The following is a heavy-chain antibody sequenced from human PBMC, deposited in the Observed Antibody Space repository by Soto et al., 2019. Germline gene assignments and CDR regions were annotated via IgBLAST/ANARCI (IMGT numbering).Heavy chain of an antibody. Sequence: PGGSLRLSCAASGFTFSSYAMSWVRQAPGKGLEWVSAISGSGGSTYYADSVKGRFTISRDNSKNTLYLQMNSLRAEDTAVYYCAKPTDYSASSGYWDDAFDIWGQGTMVTVSS. V-gene: IGHV3-23*01. J-gene: IGHJ3*02. CDR2: ISGSGGST. D-gene: IGHD3-22*01. CDR1: GFTFSSYA. CDR3: AKPTDYSASSGYWDDAFDI.